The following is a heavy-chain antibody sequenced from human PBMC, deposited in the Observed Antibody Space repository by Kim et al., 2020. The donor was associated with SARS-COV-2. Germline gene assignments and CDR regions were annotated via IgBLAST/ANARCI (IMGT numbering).Heavy chain of an antibody. Sequence: ASVKVSCKTSGYTFTGYLMHWVRQAPGQGLEWMGWINPNSGGTYYAQKFQGRVTMTRDTSITTAYMELSRLTSDDTGVFYCARDDGAFDIWGQGPMVTVS. CDR1: GYTFTGYL. J-gene: IGHJ3*02. CDR2: INPNSGGT. V-gene: IGHV1-2*02. CDR3: ARDDGAFDI.